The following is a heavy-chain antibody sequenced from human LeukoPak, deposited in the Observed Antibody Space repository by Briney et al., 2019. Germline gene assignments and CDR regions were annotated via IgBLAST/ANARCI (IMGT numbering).Heavy chain of an antibody. CDR1: GFTVSSNY. J-gene: IGHJ4*02. V-gene: IGHV3-66*01. D-gene: IGHD3-10*01. CDR2: LYSGGST. Sequence: TGGSLRLSCAASGFTVSSNYMSWVRQAPGKGLEWVSILYSGGSTYYADSVKGRFTITRDSSKNTLYLQMNSLRAEDTAVYYCARVWGSGSSFDYWGQGTLVTVSS. CDR3: ARVWGSGSSFDY.